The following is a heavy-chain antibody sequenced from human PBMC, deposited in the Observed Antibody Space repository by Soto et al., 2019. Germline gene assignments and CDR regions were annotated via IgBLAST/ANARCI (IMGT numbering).Heavy chain of an antibody. Sequence: SGTLSLTCTVSGGSIRDYYWGWIRQSPGKGLEWIGYIYYTGTTNYNPSLKSRVTISVDKSKNQFSLKLSSVTAADTAVYYCASGESGTIDYWGQGTLVTVSS. D-gene: IGHD1-7*01. CDR1: GGSIRDYY. CDR2: IYYTGTT. V-gene: IGHV4-59*12. J-gene: IGHJ4*02. CDR3: ASGESGTIDY.